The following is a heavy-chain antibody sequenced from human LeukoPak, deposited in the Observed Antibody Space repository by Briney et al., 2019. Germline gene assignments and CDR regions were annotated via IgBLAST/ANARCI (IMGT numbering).Heavy chain of an antibody. J-gene: IGHJ4*02. Sequence: GKSLRLSCAASGFTFSGYPIHWVRQPPGKGLEWVSGISWNSGSIDYADSVKGRFTISRDNAKNSLYLQMNSLRVEDTAFYYCAKDNRRHYTSGPNPDSLHWGQGALVTVSS. CDR1: GFTFSGYP. D-gene: IGHD6-19*01. CDR2: ISWNSGSI. V-gene: IGHV3-9*01. CDR3: AKDNRRHYTSGPNPDSLH.